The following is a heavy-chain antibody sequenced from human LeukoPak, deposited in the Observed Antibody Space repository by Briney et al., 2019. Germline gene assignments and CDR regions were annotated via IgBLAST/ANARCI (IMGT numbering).Heavy chain of an antibody. CDR2: IYYSGST. V-gene: IGHV4-31*03. CDR3: ARLESNYYGSGSYGMDV. CDR1: GGSISSGGYY. Sequence: SETLSLTCTVSGGSISSGGYYWSWIRQHPGKGLEWIGYIYYSGSTYYNPSLKSRVTISVDTSKNQFSLKLSSVTAADTAVYYCARLESNYYGSGSYGMDVWGQGTTVTVSS. J-gene: IGHJ6*02. D-gene: IGHD3-10*01.